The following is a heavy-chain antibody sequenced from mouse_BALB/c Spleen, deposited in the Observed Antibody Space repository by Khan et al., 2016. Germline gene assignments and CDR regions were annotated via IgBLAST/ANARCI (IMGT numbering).Heavy chain of an antibody. CDR1: GYTFSSYW. CDR2: ILPGSGSN. Sequence: QVRLQQSGAELMKPGASVKISCKATGYTFSSYWIEWVKQRPGHGLEWIGEILPGSGSNNYNEKFRGKATFTADTSSNTAYMQRSSLTSGDSAVHNCARTDRRGYFDYWGQGTTLTVSS. CDR3: ARTDRRGYFDY. J-gene: IGHJ2*01. V-gene: IGHV1-9*01.